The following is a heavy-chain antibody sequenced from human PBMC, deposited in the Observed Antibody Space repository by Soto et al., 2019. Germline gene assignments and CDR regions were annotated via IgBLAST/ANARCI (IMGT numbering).Heavy chain of an antibody. CDR3: AREARQHYYDTSGYYDF. CDR2: NSPNSGGT. V-gene: IGHV1-2*02. J-gene: IGHJ4*01. D-gene: IGHD3-22*01. Sequence: ASVKVYCKPYGYTLTGFYIHWVRQAPGHGLEWMGWNSPNSGGTNYAQKFQGRVTMRTDTSISTAYLDLSRLKADDTAVYYCAREARQHYYDTSGYYDFWGHGTLVPSPQ. CDR1: GYTLTGFY.